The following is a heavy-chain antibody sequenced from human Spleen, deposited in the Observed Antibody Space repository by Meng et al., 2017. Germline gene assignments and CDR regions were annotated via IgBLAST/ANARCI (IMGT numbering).Heavy chain of an antibody. CDR2: INTDGSYT. J-gene: IGHJ4*02. V-gene: IGHV3-74*01. Sequence: GESLKISCAASGFTFSSYWMHWVRQAPGKGLVWVSRINTDGSYTSYADSVKGRFTISRDNAKNTLFLQMNSLKAEDTAVYYCARDRGWRDFDYWGQGTLVTVSS. D-gene: IGHD3-10*01. CDR3: ARDRGWRDFDY. CDR1: GFTFSSYW.